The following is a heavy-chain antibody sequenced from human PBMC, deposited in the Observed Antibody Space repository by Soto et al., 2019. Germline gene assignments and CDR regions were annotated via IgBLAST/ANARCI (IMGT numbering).Heavy chain of an antibody. CDR1: GFTFSSYA. J-gene: IGHJ4*02. Sequence: EVQLLESGGGLVQPGGSLRLSCAASGFTFSSYAMSWVRQAPGKGLEWVSAISGSGGSTYYADSVKGRFTISRDNSKNTRYLQMNSLRAEETAVYYCAKDTPTPRYYYDSSGYYSIYYFDYWGQGTLVTVSS. D-gene: IGHD3-22*01. CDR2: ISGSGGST. V-gene: IGHV3-23*01. CDR3: AKDTPTPRYYYDSSGYYSIYYFDY.